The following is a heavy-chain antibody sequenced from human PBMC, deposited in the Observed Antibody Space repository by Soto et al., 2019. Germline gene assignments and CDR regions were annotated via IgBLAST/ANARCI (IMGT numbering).Heavy chain of an antibody. CDR3: ARGRYSDGYFSPGRLPLCLDY. CDR1: GGTFSSYA. CDR2: IIPIFGTA. Sequence: QVQLVQSGAEVKKPGSSVKVSCKASGGTFSSYAISWLRQAPGQGLEWMGGIIPIFGTANYAQKFQGRVTITADESTSTDYMELSSLRSEDTDVYYCARGRYSDGYFSPGRLPLCLDYWGQGTLVTVSS. J-gene: IGHJ4*02. V-gene: IGHV1-69*01. D-gene: IGHD5-18*01.